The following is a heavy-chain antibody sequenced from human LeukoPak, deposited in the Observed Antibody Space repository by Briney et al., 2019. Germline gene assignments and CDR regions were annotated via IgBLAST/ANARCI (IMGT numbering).Heavy chain of an antibody. CDR2: INPKTGVT. D-gene: IGHD2-15*01. Sequence: PGASVKVSCKASGYTFTGYYIHWVRQAPEQGLEWMGWINPKTGVTNYAQKFQGRVTMTRDTSISTDYMELSRLRSDDTAMYYCARDICSGGGCYAYWGQGTLVTVSS. CDR1: GYTFTGYY. V-gene: IGHV1-2*02. CDR3: ARDICSGGGCYAY. J-gene: IGHJ4*02.